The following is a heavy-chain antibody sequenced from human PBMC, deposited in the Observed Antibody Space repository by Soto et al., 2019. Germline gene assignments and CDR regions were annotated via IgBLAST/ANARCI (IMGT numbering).Heavy chain of an antibody. Sequence: GGSLRLSCAASGFTYSTYTMHWVRQAPGKGLEWVAVISYDGNNKFYADSVKGRFTISRDSTKQTLYLQMNSLRAEDTAVYYCARSGYSYGPFDYWAQGNLVPVSS. CDR2: ISYDGNNK. J-gene: IGHJ4*02. D-gene: IGHD5-18*01. CDR3: ARSGYSYGPFDY. V-gene: IGHV3-30*14. CDR1: GFTYSTYT.